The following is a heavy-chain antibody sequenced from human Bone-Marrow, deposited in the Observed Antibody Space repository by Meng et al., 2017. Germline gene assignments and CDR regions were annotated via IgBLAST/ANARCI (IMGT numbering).Heavy chain of an antibody. CDR2: FHHSGTT. D-gene: IGHD6-19*01. V-gene: IGHV4-4*02. CDR1: GASVSSGYW. J-gene: IGHJ4*02. Sequence: QVPLQVSGPGLVKPSGTLSLTCGVSGASVSSGYWWTWVRQPPGKGLEWIGEFHHSGTTNYNPSLRSRVTISVDTSKNQFSLRLTSVTAADTAVYYCAASSGWYRIDSWGQGTLVTVSS. CDR3: AASSGWYRIDS.